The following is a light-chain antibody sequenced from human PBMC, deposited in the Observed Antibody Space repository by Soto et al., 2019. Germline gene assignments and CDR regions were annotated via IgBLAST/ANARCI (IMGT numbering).Light chain of an antibody. Sequence: EMVLTQSPGTLSLSPGERATLSCRASQSVSASYLAWYQQKPGQSPSLLINGASSRATGIPDRFSGSGSGTYFTLTVTRLEPEDFAVYYCQQYGSSSWTFGQGKKVEIK. CDR3: QQYGSSSWT. CDR2: GAS. CDR1: QSVSASY. J-gene: IGKJ1*01. V-gene: IGKV3-20*01.